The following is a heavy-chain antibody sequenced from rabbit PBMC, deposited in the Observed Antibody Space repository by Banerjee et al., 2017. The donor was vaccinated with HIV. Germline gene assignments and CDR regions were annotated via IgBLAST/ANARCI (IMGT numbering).Heavy chain of an antibody. V-gene: IGHV1S45*01. J-gene: IGHJ4*01. CDR3: ARDLTGVIGWNFNL. D-gene: IGHD1-1*01. CDR2: IDSSSIT. Sequence: QEQLVESGGDLVKPGASLTLTCTASGFSFSSSYYMCWVRQAPGKGLEWIGCIDSSSITWYASWVNGRFTISKTSSTTVTLQMTSLTAADTATYFCARDLTGVIGWNFNLWGQGTLVTVS. CDR1: GFSFSSSYY.